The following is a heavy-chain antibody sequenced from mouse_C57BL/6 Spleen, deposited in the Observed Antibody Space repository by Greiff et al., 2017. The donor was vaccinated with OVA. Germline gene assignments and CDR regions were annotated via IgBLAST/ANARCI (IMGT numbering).Heavy chain of an antibody. J-gene: IGHJ3*01. CDR2: INPNNGGT. D-gene: IGHD3-3*01. V-gene: IGHV1-26*01. CDR1: GYTFTDYY. Sequence: VQLQQSGPELVKPGASVKISCKASGYTFTDYYMNWVKQSHGKSLEWIGDINPNNGGTSYNQKFKGKATLTVDKSSSTAYMELRSLTSEDSAVYYCARSRLYSWFAYWGQGTLVTVSA. CDR3: ARSRLYSWFAY.